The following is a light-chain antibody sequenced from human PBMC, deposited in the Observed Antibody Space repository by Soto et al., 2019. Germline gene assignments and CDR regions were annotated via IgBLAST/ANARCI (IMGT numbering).Light chain of an antibody. CDR2: SDN. CDR3: AAWDESLNGWV. CDR1: TSNIGSYA. Sequence: QSVLTQPPSASGTPGQRVTISSSGSTSNIGSYAVSWYQQLPGMAPKLLIYSDNKRPSGVPDRFSGAKSGTSASLAISGLQSEDEADYYCAAWDESLNGWVFGGGTKLTVL. V-gene: IGLV1-44*01. J-gene: IGLJ3*02.